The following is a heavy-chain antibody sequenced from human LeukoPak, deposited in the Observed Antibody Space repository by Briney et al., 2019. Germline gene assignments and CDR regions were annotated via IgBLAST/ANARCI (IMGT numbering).Heavy chain of an antibody. D-gene: IGHD1-26*01. J-gene: IGHJ4*02. CDR3: ARGQYSGSCFDN. V-gene: IGHV4-59*01. Sequence: SATLSLTCTVSGASISSYLWSWIRQPPGKGLEWIGYIYYSGSTNYNPSLKSRVTILVDTSKNQFSLKVSSVTAADTAVHYCARGQYSGSCFDNWGQGSLVTVSS. CDR1: GASISSYL. CDR2: IYYSGST.